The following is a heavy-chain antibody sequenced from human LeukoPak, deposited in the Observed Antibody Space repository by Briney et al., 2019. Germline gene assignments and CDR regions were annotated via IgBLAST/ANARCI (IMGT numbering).Heavy chain of an antibody. CDR1: GGSISSYY. Sequence: SETLSLTCTVSGGSISSYYWSWIRQPPGKGLEWIGYIYYSGSTNYNPSLKSRVTISVDTSKNQFSLKLSSVTAADTAVYYCARLAAAVPYYYYYGMDVWGQGTTVTVSS. J-gene: IGHJ6*02. V-gene: IGHV4-59*08. CDR2: IYYSGST. D-gene: IGHD6-13*01. CDR3: ARLAAAVPYYYYYGMDV.